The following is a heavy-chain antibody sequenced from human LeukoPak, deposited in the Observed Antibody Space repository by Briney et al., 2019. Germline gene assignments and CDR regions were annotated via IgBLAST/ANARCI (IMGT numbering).Heavy chain of an antibody. Sequence: GASVKVSCKASGYIFTNYNMHWVRQAPGQGLEWMGWINPKSGATKFAQKFQGRVTMTRDTSINTAYMELSRLRSDDTAVYFCARGYSGYDQFNYFDYWGQETLVTVSP. CDR3: ARGYSGYDQFNYFDY. D-gene: IGHD5-12*01. V-gene: IGHV1-2*02. J-gene: IGHJ4*02. CDR2: INPKSGAT. CDR1: GYIFTNYN.